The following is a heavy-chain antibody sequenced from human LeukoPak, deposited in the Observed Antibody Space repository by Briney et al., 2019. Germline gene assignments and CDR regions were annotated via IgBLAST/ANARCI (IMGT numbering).Heavy chain of an antibody. CDR3: AREKIGTGTVLGKDYYYMDV. Sequence: PSETLSLTCTVSGGSISSSSYYWGWIRQPPGKGLEWIGSIYYSGSTYYNPSLKSRVTISVDTSKNQFSLKLSSVTAADTAMYYCAREKIGTGTVLGKDYYYMDVWGEGTTVTVSS. V-gene: IGHV4-39*07. J-gene: IGHJ6*03. CDR2: IYYSGST. CDR1: GGSISSSSYY. D-gene: IGHD3-16*01.